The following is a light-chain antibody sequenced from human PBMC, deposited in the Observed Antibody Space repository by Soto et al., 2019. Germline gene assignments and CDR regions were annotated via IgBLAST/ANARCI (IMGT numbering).Light chain of an antibody. Sequence: EIVMTQSPATLSVSPGERATLSCRASQSVSSNYLAWYQQKPGQAPRLLIYGASTRATGIPARFSGSGSGTEFTLTISSLQSEDFAVYYCQQRTYWPWTFGQGTKVDIK. V-gene: IGKV3-15*01. CDR1: QSVSSN. CDR3: QQRTYWPWT. J-gene: IGKJ1*01. CDR2: GAS.